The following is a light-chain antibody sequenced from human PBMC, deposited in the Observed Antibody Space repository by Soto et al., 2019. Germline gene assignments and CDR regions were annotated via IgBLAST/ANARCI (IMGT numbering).Light chain of an antibody. V-gene: IGKV1-27*01. J-gene: IGKJ4*01. CDR3: QEYNNAPLT. Sequence: DIQMSQSPSSLSVSVGDRVTITCRASQDISNYLAWYQQEPGKVPQLLIYAASTLQSGVPSRFSGRGSGTDFTLTISSLQPEDVATYYCQEYNNAPLTFGGGTKVDIK. CDR2: AAS. CDR1: QDISNY.